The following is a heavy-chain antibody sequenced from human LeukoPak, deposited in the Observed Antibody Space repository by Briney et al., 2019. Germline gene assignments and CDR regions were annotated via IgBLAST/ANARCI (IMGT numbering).Heavy chain of an antibody. CDR2: ISYDGSNK. CDR1: GFTFSSYA. V-gene: IGHV3-30-3*01. J-gene: IGHJ4*02. D-gene: IGHD5-18*01. Sequence: GGSLRLSCAASGFTFSSYAMHWVRQAPGKGLEWVAVISYDGSNKYYADSVKGRFTISRDNSKNTLYLQMNSLRAEDTAVYYCAREKRRALIGFGYSYGQEWFDYWGQGTLVTVSS. CDR3: AREKRRALIGFGYSYGQEWFDY.